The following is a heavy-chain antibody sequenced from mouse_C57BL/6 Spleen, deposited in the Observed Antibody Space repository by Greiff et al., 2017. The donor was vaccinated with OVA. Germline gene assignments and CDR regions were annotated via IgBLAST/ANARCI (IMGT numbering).Heavy chain of an antibody. CDR1: GYTFTSYW. Sequence: QVQLQQPGTELVKPGASVKLSCKASGYTFTSYWMHWVKQRPGQGLEWIGNINPSNGGTNYNEKFKSKATLTVDKSSSTAYMQLRSLTSEDSAVSYCARHGGVRDYYAMDYWGPGTSVTVSS. CDR3: ARHGGVRDYYAMDY. J-gene: IGHJ4*01. V-gene: IGHV1-53*01. CDR2: INPSNGGT.